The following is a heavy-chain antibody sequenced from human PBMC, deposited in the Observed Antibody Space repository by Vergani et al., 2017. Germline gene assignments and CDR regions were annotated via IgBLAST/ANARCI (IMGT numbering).Heavy chain of an antibody. Sequence: QVQLQESGPGLVKPSETLSLTCAVYGGSFSGYYWSWIRQPPGKGLEWVGEINHSGSTYYNPSLKSRVTISVDTSKNQFSLKLSSVTAADTAVYYCARHPLGATRFSNWYFDLWGRGTLVTVSS. J-gene: IGHJ2*01. CDR1: GGSFSGYY. CDR3: ARHPLGATRFSNWYFDL. D-gene: IGHD1-26*01. CDR2: INHSGST. V-gene: IGHV4-34*01.